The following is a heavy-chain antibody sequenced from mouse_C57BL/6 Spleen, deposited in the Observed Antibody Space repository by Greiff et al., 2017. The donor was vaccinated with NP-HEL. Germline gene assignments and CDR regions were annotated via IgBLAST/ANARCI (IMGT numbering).Heavy chain of an antibody. CDR2: IYPGDGGT. CDR3: ARYDYDGGFAY. D-gene: IGHD2-4*01. J-gene: IGHJ3*01. Sequence: VQLQQSGPELVKPGASVQISCKASGYAFSSSWMNWVKQRPGKGLEWIGRIYPGDGGTNYNGKFKGKATLTADKSSSTAYMQLSSLTSEDSAVYFCARYDYDGGFAYWGQGTLVTVSA. V-gene: IGHV1-82*01. CDR1: GYAFSSSW.